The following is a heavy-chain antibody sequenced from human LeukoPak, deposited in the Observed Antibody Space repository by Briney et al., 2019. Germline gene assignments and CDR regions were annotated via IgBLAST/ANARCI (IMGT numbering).Heavy chain of an antibody. D-gene: IGHD3-16*02. CDR1: GYSFTSYW. Sequence: GESLKISCKGSGYSFTSYWMHWVRQAPGKGLVWVSRIYSDESNTIYADSVKGRFTISRDNAKNTLYLQMNSLRAEDTAVYYCARDRRYTMDVWGQGTTVTVSS. CDR2: IYSDESNT. V-gene: IGHV3-74*01. CDR3: ARDRRYTMDV. J-gene: IGHJ6*02.